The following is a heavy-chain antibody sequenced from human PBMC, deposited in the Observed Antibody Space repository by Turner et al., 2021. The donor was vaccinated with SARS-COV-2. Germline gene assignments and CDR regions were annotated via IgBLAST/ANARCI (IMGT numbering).Heavy chain of an antibody. D-gene: IGHD6-19*01. V-gene: IGHV3-33*01. CDR3: ARPIPSYSSGWYGCYFDY. CDR1: GFTFSSYV. J-gene: IGHJ4*02. CDR2: IWYDGSNR. Sequence: QVQLVEYGGGVVQPGRSLSRSCAASGFTFSSYVIHWVRQAPGKGLEGVAFIWYDGSNRYYADSVKGRFTISRDNSKNTLSLQMNSLRAEDTAVYYCARPIPSYSSGWYGCYFDYWGQGTLVTVSS.